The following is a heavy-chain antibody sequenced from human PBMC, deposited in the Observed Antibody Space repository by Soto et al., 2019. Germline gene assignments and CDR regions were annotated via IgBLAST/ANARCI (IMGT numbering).Heavy chain of an antibody. J-gene: IGHJ4*02. Sequence: GGSLRLSCAASGFTFSSYSMNWVRQAPGKGLEWVSYISSSSSTIYYADSVKGRFTISRDNAKNSLYLQMNSLRAEDTAVYYCARDAAVGVPAAIPTRGDYWGQGTLVTVSS. CDR2: ISSSSSTI. CDR1: GFTFSSYS. D-gene: IGHD2-2*01. V-gene: IGHV3-48*01. CDR3: ARDAAVGVPAAIPTRGDY.